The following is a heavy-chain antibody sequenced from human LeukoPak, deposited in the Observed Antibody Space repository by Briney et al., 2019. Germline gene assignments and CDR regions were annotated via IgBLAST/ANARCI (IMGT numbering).Heavy chain of an antibody. J-gene: IGHJ4*02. CDR3: ARLPAGEQQENY. CDR2: ITESGGST. CDR1: GFTFSSCA. Sequence: PGGSLRHSCAAFGFTFSSCAMSWVRQTPGKGLEWVSAITESGGSTYYADSVKGRFTISRDNSKNRLYLQMNSLRAEDTALYYCARLPAGEQQENYWGQGTLVTVSS. D-gene: IGHD3-16*01. V-gene: IGHV3-23*01.